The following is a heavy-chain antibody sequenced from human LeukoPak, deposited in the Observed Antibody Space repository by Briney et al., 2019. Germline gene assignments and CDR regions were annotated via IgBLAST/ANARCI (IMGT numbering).Heavy chain of an antibody. J-gene: IGHJ2*01. CDR2: IYYSGNT. V-gene: IGHV4-39*01. D-gene: IGHD4-11*01. CDR3: ARMTTVWYFDL. CDR1: GGSISSSSYY. Sequence: PSETLSLTCTVSGGSISSSSYYWGWIRQPPGKGLEWIGSIYYSGNTYYNPSLKSRVTISVDTSENQFSLKLSSVTAADTAVYYCARMTTVWYFDLWGRGTLVTVSS.